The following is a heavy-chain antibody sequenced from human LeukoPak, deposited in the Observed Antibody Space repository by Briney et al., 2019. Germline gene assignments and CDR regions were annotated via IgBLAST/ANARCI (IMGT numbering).Heavy chain of an antibody. CDR1: GGTFSSYA. Sequence: VASVKVSCKASGGTFSSYAISWVRQAPGQGLEWMGGIIPIFGTANYAQKFQGRVTITADESTSTAYMELSSLRSEDTATYYCARGGVRDDFSGYYFDYWGQGTLVTASS. CDR3: ARGGVRDDFSGYYFDY. CDR2: IIPIFGTA. D-gene: IGHD3-22*01. J-gene: IGHJ4*02. V-gene: IGHV1-69*13.